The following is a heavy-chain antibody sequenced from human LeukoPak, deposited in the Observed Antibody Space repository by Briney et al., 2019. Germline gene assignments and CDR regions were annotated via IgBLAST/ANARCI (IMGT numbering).Heavy chain of an antibody. J-gene: IGHJ6*03. CDR3: ARGRYYYDSSGYYPRKAYYYYYYYMDV. D-gene: IGHD3-22*01. V-gene: IGHV1-2*02. Sequence: GASVKVSCKASGYTFTGYYIHYVRQAPGQGLEWMGWINPSTDGTDYAQKFQGRVTMTRDTSISTAYMELSSLRSDDTAVYYCARGRYYYDSSGYYPRKAYYYYYYYMDVWGKGTTVTVSS. CDR1: GYTFTGYY. CDR2: INPSTDGT.